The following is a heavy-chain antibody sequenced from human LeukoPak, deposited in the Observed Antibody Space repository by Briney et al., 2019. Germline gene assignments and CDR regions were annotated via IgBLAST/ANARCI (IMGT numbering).Heavy chain of an antibody. CDR1: GFTFISYA. D-gene: IGHD1-26*01. J-gene: IGHJ6*02. Sequence: GGSLRLSCAASGFTFISYAMSWVRQAPGKGLEWVSSLSGNAGRPYYADSVKGRFTISRDNSKYTLYLQMNSLRAEDTAVYYCAKDHRDSGNYYYYYGLDVWGQGTMVTVSS. CDR3: AKDHRDSGNYYYYYGLDV. V-gene: IGHV3-23*01. CDR2: LSGNAGRP.